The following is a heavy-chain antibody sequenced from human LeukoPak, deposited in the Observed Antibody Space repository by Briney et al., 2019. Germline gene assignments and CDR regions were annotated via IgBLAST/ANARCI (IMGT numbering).Heavy chain of an antibody. CDR3: ARDFPTTPHWYFDL. CDR2: IIPIFGTA. Sequence: EASVKVSCKASGGTFSSYAISWVRQAPGQGLEWMGGIIPIFGTANYAQKFQGRVTITADESTSKAYVELSSLRSEDTAVYYCARDFPTTPHWYFDLWGRGTLVTVSS. V-gene: IGHV1-69*01. D-gene: IGHD1-26*01. J-gene: IGHJ2*01. CDR1: GGTFSSYA.